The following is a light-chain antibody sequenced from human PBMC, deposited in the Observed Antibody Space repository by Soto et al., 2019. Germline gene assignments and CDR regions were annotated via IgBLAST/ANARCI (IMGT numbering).Light chain of an antibody. Sequence: EIVLTQSPGTLSLSPGERATLSCRASQSVRSNYLAWYQQKPGQAPRLLIYGASTRATAIPDRLSGTRSGTDFTLTISRLEAEGFAVYYCQQYGRSPYTFGQGTKLEIK. CDR1: QSVRSNY. CDR3: QQYGRSPYT. J-gene: IGKJ2*01. V-gene: IGKV3-20*01. CDR2: GAS.